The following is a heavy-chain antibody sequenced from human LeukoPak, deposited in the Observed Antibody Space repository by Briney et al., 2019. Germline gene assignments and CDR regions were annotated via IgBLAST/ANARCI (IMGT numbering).Heavy chain of an antibody. V-gene: IGHV4-4*02. Sequence: SETLSLTCAVSGGSISNNNWWNWVRQPPGKGLEWIGEIYHSGSTYYNPSLKSRVTISVDTSKNQFSLKLSSVTAADTAVYYCARGYYDILTGYYNYWGQGTLVTVSS. J-gene: IGHJ4*02. CDR1: GGSISNNNW. D-gene: IGHD3-9*01. CDR2: IYHSGST. CDR3: ARGYYDILTGYYNY.